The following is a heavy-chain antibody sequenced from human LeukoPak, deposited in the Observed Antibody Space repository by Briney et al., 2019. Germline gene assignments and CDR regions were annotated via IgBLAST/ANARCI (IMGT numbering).Heavy chain of an antibody. CDR3: ARGRYCSSTSCYLDAFDI. CDR2: INHSGST. CDR1: GGSSSGYY. Sequence: SETLSLTCAVYGGSSSGYYWSWIRQPPGKGLEWIGEINHSGSTNYNPSLKSRVTISVDTSKNQFSLKLSSVTAADTAVHYCARGRYCSSTSCYLDAFDIWGQGTMVTVSS. D-gene: IGHD2-2*01. J-gene: IGHJ3*02. V-gene: IGHV4-34*01.